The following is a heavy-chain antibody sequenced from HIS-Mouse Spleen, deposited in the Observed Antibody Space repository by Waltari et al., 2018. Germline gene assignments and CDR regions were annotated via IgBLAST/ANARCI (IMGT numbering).Heavy chain of an antibody. D-gene: IGHD1-7*01. CDR3: ASHKAVELRAFDI. CDR1: GFTFSSYS. J-gene: IGHJ3*02. CDR2: ISSSSSYI. Sequence: EVQLVESGGGLVKPGGSLRLSCAASGFTFSSYSMNCVLRAPGKGLEWVSSISSSSSYIYYADSVKGRFTISRDNAKNSLYLQMNSLRAEDTAVYYCASHKAVELRAFDIWGQGTMVTVSS. V-gene: IGHV3-21*01.